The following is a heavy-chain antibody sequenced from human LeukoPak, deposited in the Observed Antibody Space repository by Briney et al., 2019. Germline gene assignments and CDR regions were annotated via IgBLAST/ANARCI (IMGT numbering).Heavy chain of an antibody. CDR1: GFTFNSYA. V-gene: IGHV3-23*01. Sequence: GGSLRLSCAASGFTFNSYAMAWVRQAPEKGLEWVSSITDSGISTYYAGSVKGRFTISGDNSKNTLYLQMTSLRAEDTAVYYCAKGSRGNYDYWGQGTLVTFSS. D-gene: IGHD1-26*01. CDR2: ITDSGIST. CDR3: AKGSRGNYDY. J-gene: IGHJ4*02.